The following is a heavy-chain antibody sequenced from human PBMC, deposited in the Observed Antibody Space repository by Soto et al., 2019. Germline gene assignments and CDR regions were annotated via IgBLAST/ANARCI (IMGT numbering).Heavy chain of an antibody. CDR2: IYHSGST. Sequence: PSETLSLTCAVSGGSISSGGYSWSWIRQPPGKGLEWIGYIYHSGSTYYNPSLKSRVTISVDRSKNQFSLKLSSVTAADTAVYYCARERTEADDFWSGYWDYWGQGTLVTVSS. D-gene: IGHD3-3*01. J-gene: IGHJ4*02. CDR3: ARERTEADDFWSGYWDY. V-gene: IGHV4-30-2*01. CDR1: GGSISSGGYS.